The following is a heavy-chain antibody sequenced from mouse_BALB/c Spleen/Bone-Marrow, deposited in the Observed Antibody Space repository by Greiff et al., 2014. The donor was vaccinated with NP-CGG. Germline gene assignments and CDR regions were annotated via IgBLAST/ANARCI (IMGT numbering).Heavy chain of an antibody. V-gene: IGHV1S81*02. Sequence: QVQLQQPGAELVKPGASVKLSCKASGYTFTSYWMHWVKQRPGQGLEWIGEINPSNGRTNYNEKFKSKATLTVDKSSSTAYMQLSSLTSEDSAVYYCARSRYGSSSAWFAYWGQGTLVTVSA. CDR2: INPSNGRT. CDR1: GYTFTSYW. J-gene: IGHJ3*01. D-gene: IGHD1-1*01. CDR3: ARSRYGSSSAWFAY.